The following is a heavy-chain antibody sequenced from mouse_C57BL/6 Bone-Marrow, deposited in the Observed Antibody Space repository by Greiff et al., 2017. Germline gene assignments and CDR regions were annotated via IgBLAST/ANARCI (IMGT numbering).Heavy chain of an antibody. CDR3: ASYYYGSSFDAMDY. D-gene: IGHD1-1*01. V-gene: IGHV1-82*01. J-gene: IGHJ4*01. CDR1: GYAFSSSW. Sequence: VQLQESGPELVKPGASVKISCKASGYAFSSSWMNWVKQRPGKGLEWIGRIYPGDGDTNYNGKFKGKATLTADKSSSTAYMQLSSLTSEDSAVYFCASYYYGSSFDAMDYWGQGTSVTVSS. CDR2: IYPGDGDT.